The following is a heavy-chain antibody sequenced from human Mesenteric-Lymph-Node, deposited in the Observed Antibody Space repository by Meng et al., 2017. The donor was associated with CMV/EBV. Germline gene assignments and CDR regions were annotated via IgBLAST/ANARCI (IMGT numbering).Heavy chain of an antibody. CDR1: GFTVSSNY. CDR2: IYGGGST. CDR3: ARDRGAYYDSWSGSYMATGFDY. J-gene: IGHJ4*02. V-gene: IGHV3-66*02. Sequence: GGSLRLSCAASGFTVSSNYMHWVRQAPGKGLEWVSIIYGGGSTSYADSVKGRFTISRDNSKNTLYLQMNSLRPEDSAVYYCARDRGAYYDSWSGSYMATGFDYWGQGTLVTVSS. D-gene: IGHD3-3*01.